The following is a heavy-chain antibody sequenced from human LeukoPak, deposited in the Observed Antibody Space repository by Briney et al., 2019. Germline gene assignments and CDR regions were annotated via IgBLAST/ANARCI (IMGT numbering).Heavy chain of an antibody. CDR3: ARQGDDYGLNRFDP. CDR2: IYYSGST. CDR1: GGSISSYY. D-gene: IGHD4-17*01. V-gene: IGHV4-59*08. Sequence: SETLSLACTVSGGSISSYYWSWIRQPPGKGLEWIGYIYYSGSTNYNPSLKSRVTISVDTSKNQFSLKLSSVTAADTAVYYCARQGDDYGLNRFDPWGQGTLVTVSS. J-gene: IGHJ5*02.